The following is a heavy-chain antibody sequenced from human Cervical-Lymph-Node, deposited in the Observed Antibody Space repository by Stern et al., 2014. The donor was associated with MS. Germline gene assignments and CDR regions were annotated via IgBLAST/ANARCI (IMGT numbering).Heavy chain of an antibody. D-gene: IGHD2-8*01. J-gene: IGHJ3*01. Sequence: EVQLVESGGGLVQPGESLRLSCVASGFTFEAYAMHWVRQLPGKGLEWVSGITRNGAKVGYLDSVKGRFTISRDDAKSSLYLQMNRLRREDTAVYYCAIGSNWGPGTMVTVSS. CDR1: GFTFEAYA. V-gene: IGHV3-9*01. CDR3: AIGSN. CDR2: ITRNGAKV.